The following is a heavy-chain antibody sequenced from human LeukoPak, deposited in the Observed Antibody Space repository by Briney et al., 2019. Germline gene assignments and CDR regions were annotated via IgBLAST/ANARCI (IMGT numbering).Heavy chain of an antibody. J-gene: IGHJ4*02. CDR2: ISGSGGST. CDR1: GFTFSRYG. V-gene: IGHV3-23*01. Sequence: GGSLRLSCAASGFTFSRYGMSWVRQAPEKGLEWVSAISGSGGSTYYADPVKGRFTISRDNAKNSLYLQMNSLRAEDTAVYYCARLRYSDYWGQGTLVTVSS. CDR3: ARLRYSDY. D-gene: IGHD2-15*01.